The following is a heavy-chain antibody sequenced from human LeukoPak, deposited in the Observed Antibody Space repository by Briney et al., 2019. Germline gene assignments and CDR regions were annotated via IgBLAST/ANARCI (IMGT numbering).Heavy chain of an antibody. V-gene: IGHV5-51*01. CDR2: IYPGDSDT. CDR1: GYSFTSYW. J-gene: IGHJ4*02. D-gene: IGHD6-13*01. CDR3: ARHLRSGIAAAGLDY. Sequence: GESLKISCKGSGYSFTSYWIGWVRQMPGKGLEWMGIIYPGDSDTRYSPSFQGQVTISADKSISTAYLQWSSLKASDTAMYYCARHLRSGIAAAGLDYWGQGTLVTVSS.